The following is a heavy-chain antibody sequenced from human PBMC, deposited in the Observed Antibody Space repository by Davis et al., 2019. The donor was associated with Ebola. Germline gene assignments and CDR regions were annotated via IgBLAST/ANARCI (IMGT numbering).Heavy chain of an antibody. J-gene: IGHJ3*02. V-gene: IGHV3-11*01. Sequence: GESLKISCAASGFTFSDYFMSWIRQVPGKGLEWVSHISSDSGTIYSADSVKGRFTISRDNGKSSLYLQMRSLRAEDTAVYYCGKDPNGDFVGGFDIWGQGTRVTVSS. CDR3: GKDPNGDFVGGFDI. D-gene: IGHD4-17*01. CDR1: GFTFSDYF. CDR2: ISSDSGTI.